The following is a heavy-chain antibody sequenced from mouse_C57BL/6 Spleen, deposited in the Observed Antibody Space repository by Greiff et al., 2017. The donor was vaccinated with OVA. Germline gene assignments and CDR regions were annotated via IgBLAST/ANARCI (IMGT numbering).Heavy chain of an antibody. J-gene: IGHJ2*01. Sequence: VQLQQSGAELVKPGASVKLSCKASGYTFTSYWMQWVKQRPGQGLEWIGEIDPSDSYTNYNQKFKGKATLTVDTSSSTAYMQLSSLTSEDSAVYYCARSHYYGSSYAGYWGQGTTLTVSS. CDR2: IDPSDSYT. CDR3: ARSHYYGSSYAGY. V-gene: IGHV1-50*01. D-gene: IGHD1-1*01. CDR1: GYTFTSYW.